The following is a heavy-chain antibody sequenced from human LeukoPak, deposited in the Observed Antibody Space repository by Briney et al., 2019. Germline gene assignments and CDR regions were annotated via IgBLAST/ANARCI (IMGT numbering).Heavy chain of an antibody. CDR1: GYTFTIYD. V-gene: IGHV1-8*01. D-gene: IGHD6-13*01. CDR3: ARRPAADTSGFDY. Sequence: ASVKVSCTASGYTFTIYDINWVRQAPGQGLEWMGWMNPNSGNTGYAQKFQGRVTMTRNTSISTAYMELSSLRSEDTAVYYCARRPAADTSGFDYWGQGTLVTVSS. J-gene: IGHJ4*02. CDR2: MNPNSGNT.